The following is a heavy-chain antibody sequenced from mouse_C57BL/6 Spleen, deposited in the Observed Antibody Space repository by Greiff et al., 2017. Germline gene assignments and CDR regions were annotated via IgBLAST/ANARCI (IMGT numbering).Heavy chain of an antibody. CDR3: ARGNYGSYFDY. CDR2: ISYDGSN. CDR1: GYSITSGYY. V-gene: IGHV3-6*01. D-gene: IGHD1-1*01. Sequence: EVHLVESGPGLVKPSQSLSLTCSVTGYSITSGYYWNWIRQFPGNKLEWMGYISYDGSNNYNPSLKNRISITRDTSKNQFFLKLNSVTTEDTATYYCARGNYGSYFDYWGQGTTLTVSS. J-gene: IGHJ2*01.